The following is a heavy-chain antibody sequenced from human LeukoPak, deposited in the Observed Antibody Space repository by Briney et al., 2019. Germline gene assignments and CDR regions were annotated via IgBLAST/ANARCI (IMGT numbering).Heavy chain of an antibody. CDR1: GYSIANTFY. CDR2: IHHSGNRFESGST. CDR3: ARNVTSGFFSD. D-gene: IGHD3-22*01. Sequence: PSETLSLTCSVSGYSIANTFYWGWIRQSPGKGLEWIGSIHHSGNRFESGSTRYNPSLRSRVTVSADTSKQQLFLTLTSVTAADTAVYFCARNVTSGFFSDWSQGTLVTVSS. J-gene: IGHJ4*02. V-gene: IGHV4-38-2*01.